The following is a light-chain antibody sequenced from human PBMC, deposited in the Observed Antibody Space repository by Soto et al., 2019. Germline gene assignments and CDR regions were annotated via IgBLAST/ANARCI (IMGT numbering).Light chain of an antibody. V-gene: IGKV3-11*01. CDR2: DAS. Sequence: EIVLTQSPATLSWSPGERATLSCRASQSVSSYLAWYQHKPGQAPRLLIYDASNRATGIPARFSGSGSGTDFTLTISSLEPEDFAVYYCQQRVNWPPTWTFGQGTKVEIK. CDR1: QSVSSY. J-gene: IGKJ1*01. CDR3: QQRVNWPPTWT.